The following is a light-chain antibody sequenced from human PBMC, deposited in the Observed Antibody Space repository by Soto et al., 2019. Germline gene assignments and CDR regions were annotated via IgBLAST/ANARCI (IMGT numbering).Light chain of an antibody. V-gene: IGLV2-11*01. CDR2: DVS. CDR1: SSDVGYYNY. CDR3: QSYDIRLSAWV. J-gene: IGLJ3*02. Sequence: QSVLTQPRSVSGSPGQSVTISCTGTSSDVGYYNYVSWYQQYPGKAPKLMIYDVSGRPSGVPDRFSGSWSASSASLAVTGLQAEDEADYYCQSYDIRLSAWVFGGGTKLTVL.